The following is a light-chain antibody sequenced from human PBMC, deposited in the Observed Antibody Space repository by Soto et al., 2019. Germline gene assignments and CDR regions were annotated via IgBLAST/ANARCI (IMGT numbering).Light chain of an antibody. CDR3: QQYGSSSLYT. CDR1: KSVSSSY. J-gene: IGKJ2*01. Sequence: EVVLTQSPGILSLSPGEGATLSCRASKSVSSSYLAWYQQNPGQAPRLLIYGASSRATGIPDRFSGSGSGTDFTLTISRLEPEDFAVYYCQQYGSSSLYTFGQGTKLEIK. CDR2: GAS. V-gene: IGKV3-20*01.